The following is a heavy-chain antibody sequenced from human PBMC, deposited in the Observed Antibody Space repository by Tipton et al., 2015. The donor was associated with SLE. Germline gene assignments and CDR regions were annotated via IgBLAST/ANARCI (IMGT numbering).Heavy chain of an antibody. V-gene: IGHV4-38-2*02. CDR3: ARDGFFRTISPSFDY. Sequence: GLVKPSETLSLRCDVSGGSSSGYYWGWIRQPPGKGLEWIGTVFHSGSTYYNPSLKSRVIISVDTSKNQFSLKLKSVTAADTAVYYCARDGFFRTISPSFDYWGQGTLVTVSS. CDR2: VFHSGST. D-gene: IGHD3-3*01. J-gene: IGHJ4*02. CDR1: GGSSSGYY.